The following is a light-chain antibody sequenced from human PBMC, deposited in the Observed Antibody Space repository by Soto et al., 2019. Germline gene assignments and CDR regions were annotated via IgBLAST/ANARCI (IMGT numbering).Light chain of an antibody. CDR3: QQSSIKPRT. CDR2: GAS. J-gene: IGKJ1*01. CDR1: QIINAF. Sequence: DIQMTQSPSSLSASVGDRVTITCRASQIINAFLNWYQQKPGKAPKLLIYGASTLQSGVPSRFSGRRSVTEFTLTISNLLPEDCATYYCQQSSIKPRTCGQGTKVALK. V-gene: IGKV1-39*01.